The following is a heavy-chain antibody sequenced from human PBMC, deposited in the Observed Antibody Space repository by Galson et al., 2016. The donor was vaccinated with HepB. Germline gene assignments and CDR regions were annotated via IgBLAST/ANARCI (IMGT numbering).Heavy chain of an antibody. Sequence: SLRLSCAASGFAFSGYGMHWVRQAPGKGPEWVAVIWYDGSDEYYADSVKGRFSISRDNSKNTLYLQMNSLRADDTAVYYCARESGGLDCWGQGTLVTVSS. CDR2: IWYDGSDE. D-gene: IGHD1-1*01. V-gene: IGHV3-33*01. CDR3: ARESGGLDC. CDR1: GFAFSGYG. J-gene: IGHJ4*02.